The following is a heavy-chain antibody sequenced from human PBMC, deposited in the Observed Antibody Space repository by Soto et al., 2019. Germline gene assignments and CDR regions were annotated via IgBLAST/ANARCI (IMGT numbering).Heavy chain of an antibody. CDR3: ARATYYYDSSGPAGGAFDI. D-gene: IGHD3-22*01. V-gene: IGHV4-4*07. Sequence: SETLSLTCTVSGSSISSYYWSWIRQPAGKGLEWIGRIYTSGSTNYNPSLKSRVTMSVDTSKNQFSLKLSSVTAADTAVYYCARATYYYDSSGPAGGAFDIWGQGPMVTRLL. J-gene: IGHJ3*02. CDR2: IYTSGST. CDR1: GSSISSYY.